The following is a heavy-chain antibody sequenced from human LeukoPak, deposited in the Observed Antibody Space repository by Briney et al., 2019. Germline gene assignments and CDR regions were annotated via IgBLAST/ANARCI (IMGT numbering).Heavy chain of an antibody. J-gene: IGHJ4*02. V-gene: IGHV3-21*01. D-gene: IGHD6-19*01. CDR2: ISSSSSYI. Sequence: GGSLRLSCAASGFTFSSYSMNWVRQAPGKGLEGVSSISSSSSYIYYADSVKGRFTISRDNAKNSLYLQMNSLRAEDTAVYYCASAESGWYDYWGQGTLVTVSS. CDR3: ASAESGWYDY. CDR1: GFTFSSYS.